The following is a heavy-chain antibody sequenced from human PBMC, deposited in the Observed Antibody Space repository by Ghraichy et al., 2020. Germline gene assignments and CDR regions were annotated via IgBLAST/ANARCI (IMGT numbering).Heavy chain of an antibody. Sequence: VGSLRLSCAASGFTFSSYWMHWVRQAPGKGLVWVSRINPDGSRTSYADSVKGRFTISRDNAKSTLYMQMNSLRAEDTAVYYCARAYESLAWFDPWGQGTLVTVSS. CDR2: INPDGSRT. J-gene: IGHJ5*02. CDR1: GFTFSSYW. D-gene: IGHD3-3*01. V-gene: IGHV3-74*01. CDR3: ARAYESLAWFDP.